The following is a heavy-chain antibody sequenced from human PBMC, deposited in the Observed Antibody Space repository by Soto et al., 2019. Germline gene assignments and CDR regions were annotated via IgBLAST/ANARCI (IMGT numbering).Heavy chain of an antibody. V-gene: IGHV2-70*11. J-gene: IGHJ4*02. CDR2: IDWDDDK. D-gene: IGHD3-10*01. CDR3: ARTTIRITMVRGVIKESFDY. CDR1: GFSLSTSGMC. Sequence: SGPTLVNPTQTLTLTCTFSGFSLSTSGMCVSWIRQPPGKALEWLARIDWDDDKYYSTSLKTRLTISEDTSKNQVVLTMTNMDPVDTATYYCARTTIRITMVRGVIKESFDYWGQGTLVTVSS.